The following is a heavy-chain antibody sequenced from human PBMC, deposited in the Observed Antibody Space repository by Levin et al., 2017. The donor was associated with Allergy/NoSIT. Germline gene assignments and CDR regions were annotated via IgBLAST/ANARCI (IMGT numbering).Heavy chain of an antibody. Sequence: SETLSLTCTVSGGSISSSISYWGWIRQAPGMGLEWIGSIYNSGSTYYNPFLKSRVTTSVDTSKNQFPLKLSSVTAADTAVYYCARQCYDILTGYYNFDYWGQGTLVTVSS. CDR1: GGSISSSISY. CDR3: ARQCYDILTGYYNFDY. D-gene: IGHD3-9*01. V-gene: IGHV4-39*01. CDR2: IYNSGST. J-gene: IGHJ4*02.